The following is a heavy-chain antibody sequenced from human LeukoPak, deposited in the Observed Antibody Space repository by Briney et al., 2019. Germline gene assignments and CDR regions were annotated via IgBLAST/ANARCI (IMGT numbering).Heavy chain of an antibody. CDR1: GFTFSSYA. V-gene: IGHV3-30*04. CDR2: ISYDGSNK. Sequence: SGGSLRLSCAASGFTFSSYAMHWVRQAPGKGLEWVAVISYDGSNKYYADSVKGRFTISRDNSKNTLYLQMNSLRAEDTAVYYCARAATPYYYYYMDVWGKGTTVTVSS. J-gene: IGHJ6*03. D-gene: IGHD6-25*01. CDR3: ARAATPYYYYYMDV.